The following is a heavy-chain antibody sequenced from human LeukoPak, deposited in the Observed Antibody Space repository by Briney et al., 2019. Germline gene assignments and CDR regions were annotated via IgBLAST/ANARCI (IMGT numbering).Heavy chain of an antibody. Sequence: ASVKVSCKAPGDTFTTYGITWVRQAPGQGLEWMGWINTNTGNPTYAQGFTGRFVFSLDTSVSTAYLQISSLKAEDTAVYYCARYMGGAVAPNYFDYWGQGTLVTVSS. J-gene: IGHJ4*02. CDR2: INTNTGNP. CDR1: GDTFTTYG. CDR3: ARYMGGAVAPNYFDY. D-gene: IGHD6-19*01. V-gene: IGHV7-4-1*02.